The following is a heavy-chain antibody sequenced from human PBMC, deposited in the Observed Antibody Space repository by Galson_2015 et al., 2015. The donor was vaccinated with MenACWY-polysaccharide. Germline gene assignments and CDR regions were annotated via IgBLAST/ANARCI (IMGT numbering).Heavy chain of an antibody. V-gene: IGHV3-23*01. CDR2: ISVGGDTT. D-gene: IGHD2-21*02. J-gene: IGHJ4*02. CDR1: GFSFNGYA. CDR3: AKAVVATALLDY. Sequence: SLRLSCAASGFSFNGYAMSWVRRAPGKGLEWVSTISVGGDTTYYADSVKGRFTISRDNSKNTLYLQMSSLRAEDTAIYYCAKAVVATALLDYWGQGTLVTVSS.